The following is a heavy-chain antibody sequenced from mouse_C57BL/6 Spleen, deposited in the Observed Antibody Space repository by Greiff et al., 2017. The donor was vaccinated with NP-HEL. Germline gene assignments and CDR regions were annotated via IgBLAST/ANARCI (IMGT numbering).Heavy chain of an antibody. V-gene: IGHV1-53*01. D-gene: IGHD2-4*01. CDR2: INPSNGGT. J-gene: IGHJ4*01. Sequence: VQLQQPGTELVKPGASVKLSCKASGYTFTSYWMHWVKQRPGQGLEWIGNINPSNGGTNYNEKFKSKATLTVDKSSSTAYMQLSSLTSEDSAVYYCARSGHYDYDPYAMDYWGQGTSVTVSS. CDR1: GYTFTSYW. CDR3: ARSGHYDYDPYAMDY.